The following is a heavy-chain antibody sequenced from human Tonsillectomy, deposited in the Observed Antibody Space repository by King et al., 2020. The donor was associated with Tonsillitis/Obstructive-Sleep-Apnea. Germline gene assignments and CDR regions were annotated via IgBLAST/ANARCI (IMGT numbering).Heavy chain of an antibody. CDR3: ARPAPSLNDAFDI. J-gene: IGHJ3*02. V-gene: IGHV5-51*01. Sequence: QLVQSGAEVKKPGESLKISCKGSGYSFTSYWIGWVRQMPGKGLEWMGIIYPGDSDPRYSPSFQGQVTISADKSIRTAYLQGSSLKASDTAMYYCARPAPSLNDAFDIWGQGTMVTVSS. CDR2: IYPGDSDP. CDR1: GYSFTSYW.